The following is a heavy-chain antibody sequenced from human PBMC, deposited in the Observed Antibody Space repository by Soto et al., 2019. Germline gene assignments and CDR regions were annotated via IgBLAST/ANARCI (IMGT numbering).Heavy chain of an antibody. Sequence: QVQLVESGGNLVKPGGSLRLSCSGSGFSFGDYYMNWIRKAPGKGLEWVSYISSGGNTISYSDSVKGRFTISRDNAKKSVYLEMDSLRPEDTAVYYCARRLFLDVWGQGTLVTVSS. CDR3: ARRLFLDV. D-gene: IGHD2-21*01. CDR1: GFSFGDYY. V-gene: IGHV3-11*01. CDR2: ISSGGNTI. J-gene: IGHJ4*02.